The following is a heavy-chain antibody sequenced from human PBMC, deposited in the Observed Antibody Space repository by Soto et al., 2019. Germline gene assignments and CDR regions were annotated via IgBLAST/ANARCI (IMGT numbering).Heavy chain of an antibody. D-gene: IGHD3-3*01. Sequence: SETLSLTSTVSGGYISSYYWSWIRQPTGKGLEWIGYIYYSGSTNYNPSLKSRVTISVDTSKNQFSLKLSSVTAADTAVYYCARDSTRWSGHFADAFDIWGQGTMVTVSS. V-gene: IGHV4-59*01. CDR2: IYYSGST. CDR1: GGYISSYY. CDR3: ARDSTRWSGHFADAFDI. J-gene: IGHJ3*02.